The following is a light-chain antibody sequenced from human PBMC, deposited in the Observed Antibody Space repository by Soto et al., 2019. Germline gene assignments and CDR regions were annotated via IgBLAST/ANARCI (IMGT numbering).Light chain of an antibody. CDR2: GAS. J-gene: IGKJ2*01. CDR1: QSVSSN. Sequence: EIVMTQSPATLSVSPGERDTLSCRASQSVSSNLAWSQQKPGQAPRLLIYGASTRATGIPARFSGSGSGTEFTLTVSSLQSEDFAVYYWQQYNNWPYTFGQGTKLEIK. V-gene: IGKV3-15*01. CDR3: QQYNNWPYT.